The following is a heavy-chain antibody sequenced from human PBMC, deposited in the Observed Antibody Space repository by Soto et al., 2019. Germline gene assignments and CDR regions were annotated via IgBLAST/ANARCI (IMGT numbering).Heavy chain of an antibody. Sequence: GGSLRLSCAASGFTFSSYSMNWVRQAPGKGLEWVSSISSSSSYIYYADSVKGRFTISRDNAKNSLYLQMNSLRAEDTAVYYCARDSLYYYGSGRYDYWGQGTLVTVSS. V-gene: IGHV3-21*01. CDR1: GFTFSSYS. CDR3: ARDSLYYYGSGRYDY. J-gene: IGHJ4*02. CDR2: ISSSSSYI. D-gene: IGHD3-10*01.